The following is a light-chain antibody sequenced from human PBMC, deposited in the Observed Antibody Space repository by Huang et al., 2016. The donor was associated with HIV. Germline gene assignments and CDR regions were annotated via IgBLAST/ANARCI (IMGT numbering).Light chain of an antibody. J-gene: IGKJ2*01. CDR2: AAS. CDR3: QQSYSTPRT. V-gene: IGKV1-39*01. Sequence: DIQMTPSPSSLSASVGDRVTITCRASHSISRYLNWYQQQPWKAPKLLIYAASTLQSGVPSRFSGSGSGTDFTLTISILQAEDFATYYCQQSYSTPRTFGQGTKLDI. CDR1: HSISRY.